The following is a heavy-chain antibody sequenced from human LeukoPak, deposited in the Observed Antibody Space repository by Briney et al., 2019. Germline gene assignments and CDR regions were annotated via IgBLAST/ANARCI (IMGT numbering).Heavy chain of an antibody. Sequence: ASVKVSCKASGYTFTGYYMHWVRQAPGQGLEWMGRINPNSGGTNYAQKFQGRVTMTRDTSISTAYMELSRLRSDDTAVYYCARDRAAAGWFDPWSQGTLVTVSS. D-gene: IGHD6-13*01. CDR2: INPNSGGT. CDR3: ARDRAAAGWFDP. CDR1: GYTFTGYY. V-gene: IGHV1-2*06. J-gene: IGHJ5*02.